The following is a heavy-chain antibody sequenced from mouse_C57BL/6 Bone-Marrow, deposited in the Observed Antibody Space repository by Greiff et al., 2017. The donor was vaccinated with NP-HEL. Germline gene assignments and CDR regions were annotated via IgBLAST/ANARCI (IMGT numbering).Heavy chain of an antibody. CDR3: ARQGAWFAY. J-gene: IGHJ3*01. V-gene: IGHV1-54*01. Sequence: VQLQQSGAELVRPGTSVKVSCKASGYAFTNYLIEWVKQRPGQGLEWIGVINPGSGGTNYNEKFKGKATLTADKSSSTAYMQLSSLTSEDSAVYCCARQGAWFAYWGQGTLVTVSA. CDR2: INPGSGGT. CDR1: GYAFTNYL.